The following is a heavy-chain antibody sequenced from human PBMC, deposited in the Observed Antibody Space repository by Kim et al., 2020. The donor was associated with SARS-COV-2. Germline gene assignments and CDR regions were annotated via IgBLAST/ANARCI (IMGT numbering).Heavy chain of an antibody. CDR1: GFTFSSYW. J-gene: IGHJ6*02. D-gene: IGHD2-8*01. V-gene: IGHV3-7*03. CDR2: IKQDGSEK. CDR3: ARAPGSGMRYYYYYGMDV. Sequence: GGSLRLSCAASGFTFSSYWMSWVRQAPGKGLEWVANIKQDGSEKYYVDSVKGRFTISRDNAKNSLYLQMNSLRAEDTAVYYCARAPGSGMRYYYYYGMDVWGQGTTVTVSS.